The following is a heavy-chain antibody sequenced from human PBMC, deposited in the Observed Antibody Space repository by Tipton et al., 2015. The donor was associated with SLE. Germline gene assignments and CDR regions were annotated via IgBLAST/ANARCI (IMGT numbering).Heavy chain of an antibody. CDR1: GFTFSSYW. V-gene: IGHV3-7*01. CDR3: AGVTGACSGGSCYLS. CDR2: IKQDGSEK. J-gene: IGHJ5*02. Sequence: SLRLSCAASGFTFSSYWMSWVRQAPGKGLEWVANIKQDGSEKYYVDSVKGRFTISRDNAKNMVYLQMNSLRAEDTAVYYCAGVTGACSGGSCYLSWGQGTLVTVSS. D-gene: IGHD2-15*01.